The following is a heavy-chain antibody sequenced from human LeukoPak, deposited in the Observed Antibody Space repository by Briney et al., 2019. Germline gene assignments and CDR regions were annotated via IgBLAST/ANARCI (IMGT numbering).Heavy chain of an antibody. Sequence: SETLSLTCTVSGGSISSSSYYWGWIRQPPGKGLEWIGSIYYSGSTYYNPSLKSRVTISVDRSKNQFSLKLSSVTAADTAVYYCARERVYSGYDLGAFDIWGQGTMVTVSS. CDR1: GGSISSSSYY. CDR2: IYYSGST. CDR3: ARERVYSGYDLGAFDI. D-gene: IGHD5-12*01. J-gene: IGHJ3*02. V-gene: IGHV4-39*07.